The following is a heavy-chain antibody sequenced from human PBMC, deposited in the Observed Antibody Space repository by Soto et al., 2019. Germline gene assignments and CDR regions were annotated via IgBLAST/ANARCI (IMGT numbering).Heavy chain of an antibody. CDR3: ARDLQFYSDSSRHRVVFDL. CDR1: GYSFSSYG. Sequence: ASVKVSCKASGYSFSSYGITWVRQAPGQGLEWLGWISAYNDDTNYAQKLQGRVTMTTDTSTRTIYMDIRGLRSDDTAVYYCARDLQFYSDSSRHRVVFDLWGQWTMVTVSS. V-gene: IGHV1-18*01. D-gene: IGHD3-22*01. CDR2: ISAYNDDT. J-gene: IGHJ3*01.